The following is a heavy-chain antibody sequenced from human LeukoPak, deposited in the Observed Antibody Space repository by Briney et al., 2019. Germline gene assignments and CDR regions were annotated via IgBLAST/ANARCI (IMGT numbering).Heavy chain of an antibody. Sequence: SETLSLTCAVSGGSISSGGYSWSWIRQPPGKGLEWIGYIYHSGSTYYNPSLKSRVTISVDRSKNQFSLKLSSVTAADTAVYCCARWAAAYDYWGQGTLVTVSS. CDR3: ARWAAAYDY. CDR2: IYHSGST. V-gene: IGHV4-30-2*01. D-gene: IGHD6-13*01. J-gene: IGHJ4*02. CDR1: GGSISSGGYS.